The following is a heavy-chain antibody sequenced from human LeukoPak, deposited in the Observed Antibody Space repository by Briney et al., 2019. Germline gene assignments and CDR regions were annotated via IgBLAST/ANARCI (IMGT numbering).Heavy chain of an antibody. CDR2: ISSTGSYI. J-gene: IGHJ4*02. D-gene: IGHD3-9*01. CDR3: AREMDDILTGYGLDY. Sequence: GGSLRLSCAASGFIFSSYSMSWVRQAPGKGLEWVSSISSTGSYIFYADSVKGRFTISRDNAKNSLYLQMNSLRAEDTAVYYCAREMDDILTGYGLDYWGQGTLVTVSS. CDR1: GFIFSSYS. V-gene: IGHV3-21*01.